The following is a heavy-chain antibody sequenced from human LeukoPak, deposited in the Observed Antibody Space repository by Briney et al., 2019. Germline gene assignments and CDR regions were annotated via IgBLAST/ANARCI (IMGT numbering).Heavy chain of an antibody. J-gene: IGHJ4*02. CDR3: ASLACSGGSCYSYTDY. V-gene: IGHV3-33*01. D-gene: IGHD2-15*01. CDR2: IWYDGSNK. Sequence: GGSLRLSCAASGFTFSSYGMPWVRQAPGKGLEWVAVIWYDGSNKYYADSVKGRFTISRDNSKNTLYLQMNSLRAEDTAVYYCASLACSGGSCYSYTDYWGQGTLVTVSS. CDR1: GFTFSSYG.